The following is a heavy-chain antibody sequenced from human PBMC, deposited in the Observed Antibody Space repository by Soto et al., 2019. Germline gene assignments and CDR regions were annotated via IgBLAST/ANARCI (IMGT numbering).Heavy chain of an antibody. CDR3: ARPQGIYSSGYSDFEY. Sequence: QVQLVQSGAEVKQPGSSVKVSCKTSVGTFSTYAIYWVRQAPGQGLEWMVAIIPLFGTADYAQKFQGRVTITADESTRTAYMELSSLRSEDTAVYYCARPQGIYSSGYSDFEYWGQGALVTVSS. J-gene: IGHJ4*02. CDR1: VGTFSTYA. CDR2: IIPLFGTA. V-gene: IGHV1-69*01. D-gene: IGHD6-19*01.